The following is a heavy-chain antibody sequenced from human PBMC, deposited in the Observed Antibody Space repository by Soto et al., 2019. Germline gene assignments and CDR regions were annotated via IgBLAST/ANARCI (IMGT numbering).Heavy chain of an antibody. J-gene: IGHJ4*02. Sequence: LRLSCAASGFTFSNAWMSWVRQAPGKGLEWVGRIKSKTDGGTTDYAAPVKGRFTISRDDSKNTLYLQMNSLKTEDTAVYYCTTETHYYGSVTFDYWGQGTLVTVSS. V-gene: IGHV3-15*01. CDR1: GFTFSNAW. CDR3: TTETHYYGSVTFDY. CDR2: IKSKTDGGTT. D-gene: IGHD3-10*01.